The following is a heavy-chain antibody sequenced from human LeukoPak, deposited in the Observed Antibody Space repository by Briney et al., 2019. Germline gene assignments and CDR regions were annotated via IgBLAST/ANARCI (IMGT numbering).Heavy chain of an antibody. CDR3: ATLGGIYVWGSYRWIDY. CDR2: ISYDGSNK. CDR1: KFTFSNYV. V-gene: IGHV3-30-3*01. D-gene: IGHD3-16*02. Sequence: GGSLRLSCAASKFTFSNYVMHWVRQAPGKGLEWVAMISYDGSNKYYADSVKGRFTISRDNSKNTLYLQMNSLRTEDTAVYYCATLGGIYVWGSYRWIDYWGQGTLVTVSS. J-gene: IGHJ4*02.